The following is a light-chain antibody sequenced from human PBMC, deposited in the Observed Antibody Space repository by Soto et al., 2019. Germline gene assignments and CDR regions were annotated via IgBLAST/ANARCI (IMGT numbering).Light chain of an antibody. V-gene: IGLV2-8*01. CDR3: SSFVSGATWV. J-gene: IGLJ3*02. Sequence: QSVLTQPPSASGSPGQSVTISCTGTSSDVGGYNYVSWYQQHPGKAPKLMIYEVSKRPSGVPDRFSGSKSGNTASLTVSGLQAEDEADYYCSSFVSGATWVFGGGTKLTGL. CDR1: SSDVGGYNY. CDR2: EVS.